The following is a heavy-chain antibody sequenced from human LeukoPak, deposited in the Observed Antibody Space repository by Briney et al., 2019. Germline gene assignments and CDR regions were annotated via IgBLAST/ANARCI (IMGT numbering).Heavy chain of an antibody. CDR1: GGSISSYD. V-gene: IGHV4-59*13. D-gene: IGHD3-22*01. CDR2: IFYSGST. CDR3: ARYLGYSDSSGYLPNWFDP. Sequence: PSETLSLTCTVSGGSISSYDWSWIRQPPGKGLEWIGSIFYSGSTNYNPSLKSRVTISVVTSKNQVSLKLSSVTAADTAVYYCARYLGYSDSSGYLPNWFDPWGQGTLVTVSS. J-gene: IGHJ5*02.